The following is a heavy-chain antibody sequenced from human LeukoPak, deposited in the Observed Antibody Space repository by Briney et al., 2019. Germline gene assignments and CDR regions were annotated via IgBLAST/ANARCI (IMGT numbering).Heavy chain of an antibody. CDR1: GFTFSSYW. Sequence: GGSLRLSCAASGFTFSSYWMHWVRQAPGKGLVWVSRINTDEISTTYADSVKGRFTISRDNDKNTLYLQMNSLRAEDTAVYYCAREYTSSSGRAFDYWGQGTLVTVSS. CDR3: AREYTSSSGRAFDY. D-gene: IGHD6-6*01. J-gene: IGHJ4*02. V-gene: IGHV3-74*03. CDR2: INTDEIST.